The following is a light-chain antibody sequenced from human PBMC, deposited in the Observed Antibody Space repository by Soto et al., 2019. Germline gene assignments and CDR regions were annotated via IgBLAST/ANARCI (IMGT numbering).Light chain of an antibody. CDR2: EVT. CDR3: SSYTSSSTWV. Sequence: QPVLTQPASVSGSPGQSITISCTGTSSDVGGYNYVSWYQQHPGKAPKLMIYEVTHRPSGVSNRFSGSKSGNTASLTISGLQAEDEADYYCSSYTSSSTWVFGGGTKLTVL. CDR1: SSDVGGYNY. J-gene: IGLJ3*02. V-gene: IGLV2-14*01.